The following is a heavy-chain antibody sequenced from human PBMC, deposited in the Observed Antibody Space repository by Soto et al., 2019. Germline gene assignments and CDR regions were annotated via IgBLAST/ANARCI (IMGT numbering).Heavy chain of an antibody. J-gene: IGHJ4*02. CDR3: ARGKRTYYYDSSGPLEGYYFDY. CDR1: GGSLSGYY. Sequence: SDTLCRPCAVYGGSLSGYYWSWIRQPPGKGLERIGEINHSGSTNYNPSLKSRVTISVDTSKNQFSLKLSSVTAADTAVYYCARGKRTYYYDSSGPLEGYYFDYWGQGTLVTVSS. D-gene: IGHD3-22*01. V-gene: IGHV4-34*01. CDR2: INHSGST.